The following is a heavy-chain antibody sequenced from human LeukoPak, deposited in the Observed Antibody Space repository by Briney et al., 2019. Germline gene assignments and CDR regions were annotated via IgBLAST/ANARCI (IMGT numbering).Heavy chain of an antibody. CDR1: GGSFSGYY. V-gene: IGHV4-34*01. CDR2: INHSGST. J-gene: IGHJ4*02. CDR3: VSHPWLLPTWYFDY. Sequence: PSETLSLTCAAYGGSFSGYYWSWIRQPPGKGLEWIGEINHSGSTNYNPSLKSRVTISVDTSKNQFSLKLSSVTAADTAVYYCVSHPWLLPTWYFDYWGQGTLVTVSS. D-gene: IGHD3-22*01.